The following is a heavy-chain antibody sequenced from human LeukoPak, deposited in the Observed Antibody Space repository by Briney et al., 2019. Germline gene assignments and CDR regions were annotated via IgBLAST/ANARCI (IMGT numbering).Heavy chain of an antibody. D-gene: IGHD3-22*01. J-gene: IGHJ4*02. V-gene: IGHV4-39*07. CDR2: INHSGST. Sequence: PSETLSLTCTVSGGSISSGGYYWSWIRQPPGKGLEWIGEINHSGSTNYNPSLKSRVTISVDTSKNQFSLKLSSVTAADTAVYYCARGRGGYDSSGYYLYYFDYWGQGTLVTVSS. CDR3: ARGRGGYDSSGYYLYYFDY. CDR1: GGSISSGGYY.